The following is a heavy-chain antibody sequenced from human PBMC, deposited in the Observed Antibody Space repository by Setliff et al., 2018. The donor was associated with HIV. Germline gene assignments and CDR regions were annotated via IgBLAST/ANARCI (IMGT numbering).Heavy chain of an antibody. CDR3: ARVLGGYSDY. V-gene: IGHV3-21*01. Sequence: PGGSLRLSCAASGFNFNTYSMNWVRQAPGKGLEWVSSITSRSNHIYYAASVKGRFIISRDNSNNSLYLQMSGLRAEDTVIYYCARVLGGYSDYWGQGTLVTVSS. CDR2: ITSRSNHI. J-gene: IGHJ4*02. CDR1: GFNFNTYS.